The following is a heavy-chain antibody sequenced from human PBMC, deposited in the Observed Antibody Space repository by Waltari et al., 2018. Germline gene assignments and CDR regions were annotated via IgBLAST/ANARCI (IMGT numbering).Heavy chain of an antibody. CDR3: ARARGGYYYYMDV. J-gene: IGHJ6*03. D-gene: IGHD3-10*01. V-gene: IGHV4-59*01. CDR1: GGSISSYY. CDR2: IYYSGST. Sequence: QVQLQESGPGLVKPSETLSLTCTVSGGSISSYYWSWIRQPPGKGLEWIWYIYYSGSTNSNPSLKSRVTISVDTSKNQFSLKLSSVTAADTAVYYCARARGGYYYYMDVWGKGTTVTVSS.